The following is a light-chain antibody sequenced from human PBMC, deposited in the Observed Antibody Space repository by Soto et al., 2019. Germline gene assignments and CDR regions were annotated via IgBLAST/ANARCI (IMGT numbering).Light chain of an antibody. CDR2: DAS. V-gene: IGKV3-11*01. CDR1: QSVRSSY. J-gene: IGKJ4*01. Sequence: EVVMTQSPAILSVSPGERATLSCRASQSVRSSYLAWYQQKPGQAPRLLIYDASNRATGIPARFSGSGSGTDFTLTISSLEPEDFAVYYCQQRSKWPLTFGGGTKVDIK. CDR3: QQRSKWPLT.